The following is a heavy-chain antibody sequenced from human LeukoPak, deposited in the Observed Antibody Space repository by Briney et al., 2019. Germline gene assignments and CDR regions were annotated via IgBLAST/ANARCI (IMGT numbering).Heavy chain of an antibody. D-gene: IGHD3-22*01. Sequence: GGSLRLSCAASGFTFSSYSMNWVRQAPGKGLEWVSSISSSSSYIYYADSVKGRFTISRDNAKNSLYLQMNSLRAEDTAVYYCAVTRDSSGYYDYWGQGTLVTVSS. J-gene: IGHJ4*02. CDR3: AVTRDSSGYYDY. CDR2: ISSSSSYI. V-gene: IGHV3-21*01. CDR1: GFTFSSYS.